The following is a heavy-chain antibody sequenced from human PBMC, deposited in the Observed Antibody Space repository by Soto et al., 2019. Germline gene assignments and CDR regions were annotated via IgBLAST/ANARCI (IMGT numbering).Heavy chain of an antibody. J-gene: IGHJ3*02. CDR1: GFTFSSYS. V-gene: IGHV3-21*01. CDR2: ISSSSSYI. Sequence: RXSCAASGFTFSSYSLNWVSQAPGKGLEWVSSISSSSSYIYYADSVKGRFTISRDNAKNSLYLQMNSLRAEDTAVYYCARDLDSAGAFDIWGQGTMVTVS. D-gene: IGHD3-22*01. CDR3: ARDLDSAGAFDI.